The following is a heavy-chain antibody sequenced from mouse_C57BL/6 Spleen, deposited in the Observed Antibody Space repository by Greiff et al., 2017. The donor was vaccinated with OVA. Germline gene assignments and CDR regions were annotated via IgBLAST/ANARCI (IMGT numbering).Heavy chain of an antibody. V-gene: IGHV1-22*01. J-gene: IGHJ4*01. Sequence: VQLQQSGPELVKPGASVKMSCKASGYTFTDYNMHWVKQSHGKSLEWIGYINPNNGGTSYNQKFKGKATLTVNKSSSTAYMELRSLTSEDSAVYYCATITTVVAHYAMDYWGQGTSVTVSS. CDR3: ATITTVVAHYAMDY. D-gene: IGHD1-1*01. CDR2: INPNNGGT. CDR1: GYTFTDYN.